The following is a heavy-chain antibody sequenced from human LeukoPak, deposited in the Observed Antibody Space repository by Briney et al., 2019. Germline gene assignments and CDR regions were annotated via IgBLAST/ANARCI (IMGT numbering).Heavy chain of an antibody. J-gene: IGHJ3*02. CDR1: GGSISSSSYY. D-gene: IGHD1-1*01. CDR3: ARDGTTGTTNFAFDI. Sequence: SETLSLTCTVSGGSISSSSYYWGWIRQPPGKGLEWIGSIYYSGSTYYNPSLKSRVTISVDTSKNQSSLKLSSVTAADTAVYYCARDGTTGTTNFAFDIWGQGTMVTVSS. V-gene: IGHV4-39*07. CDR2: IYYSGST.